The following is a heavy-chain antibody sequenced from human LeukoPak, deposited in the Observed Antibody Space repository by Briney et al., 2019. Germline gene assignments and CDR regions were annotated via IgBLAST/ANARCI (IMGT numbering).Heavy chain of an antibody. CDR2: FDPEDGET. J-gene: IGHJ5*02. CDR3: ATCPAGWSGLGWFDP. V-gene: IGHV1-24*01. CDR1: GYTFTGYY. D-gene: IGHD6-25*01. Sequence: ASVKVSCKASGYTFTGYYMHWVQQAPGKGLEWMGGFDPEDGETIYAQKFQGRVTMTEDTSTDTAYMELSSLRSEDTAVYYCATCPAGWSGLGWFDPWGQGTLVTVSS.